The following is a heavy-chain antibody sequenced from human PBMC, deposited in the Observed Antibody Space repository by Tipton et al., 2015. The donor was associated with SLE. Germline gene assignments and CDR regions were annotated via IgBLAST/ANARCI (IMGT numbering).Heavy chain of an antibody. J-gene: IGHJ6*02. V-gene: IGHV3-74*01. Sequence: SLRLSCAASGFTFSTYWMHWVRQAPGKGLVWVSRINSDGSSTSYADSVKGRFTISRDNAKNTLYLQMNSLRAEDTAVYYCASVLGYSSSVNLDCYYGMDVWGQGTTVTVSS. CDR3: ASVLGYSSSVNLDCYYGMDV. CDR2: INSDGSST. CDR1: GFTFSTYW. D-gene: IGHD6-6*01.